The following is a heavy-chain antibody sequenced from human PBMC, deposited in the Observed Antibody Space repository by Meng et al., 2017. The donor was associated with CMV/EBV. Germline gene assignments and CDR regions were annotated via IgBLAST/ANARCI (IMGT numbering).Heavy chain of an antibody. Sequence: GESLKISCAASGFTVSSNYMSWVRQAPGKGLEWVSVIYSGGSTYYADSVKGRFTLSRDNSNNTLYLQMNSLRAEDTAVYYCATTASSGYYYYFNYWGQGTLVTAPQ. CDR2: IYSGGST. CDR3: ATTASSGYYYYFNY. J-gene: IGHJ4*02. CDR1: GFTVSSNY. V-gene: IGHV3-53*01. D-gene: IGHD3-22*01.